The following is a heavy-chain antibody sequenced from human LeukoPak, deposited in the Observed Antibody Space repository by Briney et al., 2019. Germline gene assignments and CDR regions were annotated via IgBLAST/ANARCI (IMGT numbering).Heavy chain of an antibody. J-gene: IGHJ4*02. CDR2: IKQDGSEK. CDR3: ARAWGVATKATNFDY. V-gene: IGHV3-7*01. D-gene: IGHD5-12*01. Sequence: GGSLRLSCAASGFTFSRYWMSWVRQAPGKGLEWVANIKQDGSEKYYVDSVKGRFTISRDNAKNSLYLQMNSLRAEDTAVYYCARAWGVATKATNFDYWGQGTLVTVSS. CDR1: GFTFSRYW.